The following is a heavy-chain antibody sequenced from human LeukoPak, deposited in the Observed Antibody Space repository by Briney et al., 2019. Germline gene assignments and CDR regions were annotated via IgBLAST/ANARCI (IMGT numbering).Heavy chain of an antibody. Sequence: SETLSLTCTVSRGSISLCYWSWIRQSPGKGLEWIGYIYYIGTTNYNPSLQSRVTMSVDTSTNQFTLNLASVTAADTAVYYCARGGFESCSAGSCLLGNYWGQGILVAVSS. D-gene: IGHD2-15*01. J-gene: IGHJ4*02. V-gene: IGHV4-59*01. CDR1: RGSISLCY. CDR2: IYYIGTT. CDR3: ARGGFESCSAGSCLLGNY.